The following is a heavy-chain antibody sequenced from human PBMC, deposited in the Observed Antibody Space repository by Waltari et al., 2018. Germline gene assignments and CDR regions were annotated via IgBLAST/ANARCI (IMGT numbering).Heavy chain of an antibody. CDR2: ITPNRGGT. V-gene: IGHV1-2*02. CDR1: GFTFTGYY. D-gene: IGHD6-13*01. CDR3: ARERGSSSQFDP. Sequence: QVQLVQSGAEVKKPGASVKVSCKSSGFTFTGYYIHWVRQAPGQGLEWMGWITPNRGGTKYAQKFQGRVAMTRDTSISTAYMELTRLTSEDTAVYYCARERGSSSQFDPWGQGTLVTVSS. J-gene: IGHJ5*02.